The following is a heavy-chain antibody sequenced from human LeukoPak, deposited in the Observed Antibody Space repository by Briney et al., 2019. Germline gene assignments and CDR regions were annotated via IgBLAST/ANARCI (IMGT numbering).Heavy chain of an antibody. J-gene: IGHJ5*02. CDR2: TYYRSKWYN. CDR3: AREAVGATFNWFDP. D-gene: IGHD1-26*01. V-gene: IGHV6-1*01. Sequence: SQTLSLTCAISGDSVSSNSAAWNWIRQSPSGGLEWLGRTYYRSKWYNDYAVSVKSRITINPDTSKNQFSLQLNSVTPEDTAVYYCAREAVGATFNWFDPWGQGTLVTVSS. CDR1: GDSVSSNSAA.